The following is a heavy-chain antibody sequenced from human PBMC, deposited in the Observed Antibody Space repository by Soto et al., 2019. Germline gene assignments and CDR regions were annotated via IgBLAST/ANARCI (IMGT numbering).Heavy chain of an antibody. Sequence: PSETLSLTCSVSTGSMRTYYWPWIRQSPGKGLEWIGQISHTGRTKYNPSLESRVTISVDTSRKPFSLKLTSGTTADTALYYCARDDSTGLFDFWDQGTLGAAST. J-gene: IGHJ4*02. CDR3: ARDDSTGLFDF. CDR2: ISHTGRT. D-gene: IGHD3-3*01. CDR1: TGSMRTYY. V-gene: IGHV4-59*01.